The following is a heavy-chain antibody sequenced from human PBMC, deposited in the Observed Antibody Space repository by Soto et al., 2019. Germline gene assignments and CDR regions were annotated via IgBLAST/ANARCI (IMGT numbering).Heavy chain of an antibody. Sequence: GASVKVSCKASGSTFSRYAISWVRQAPGQGLEWMGGIIPLFGTANYAQRFQGRVRITADESTTTAYMELRGLRSEDTAVYYCERVVQLDSGGYYYFYWGQGTLVTVYS. CDR2: IIPLFGTA. CDR3: ERVVQLDSGGYYYFY. CDR1: GSTFSRYA. D-gene: IGHD3-22*01. V-gene: IGHV1-69*13. J-gene: IGHJ4*02.